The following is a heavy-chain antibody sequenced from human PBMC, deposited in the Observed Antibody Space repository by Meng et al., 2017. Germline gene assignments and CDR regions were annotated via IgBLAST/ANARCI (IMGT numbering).Heavy chain of an antibody. CDR3: ARSSGPFDY. V-gene: IGHV1-69*01. CDR2: IIPIFVTA. J-gene: IGHJ4*02. CDR1: GGTLSSYA. Sequence: KLTCKASGGTLSSYAISWLRQAPGQGLEWIGGIIPIFVTANYAQKCQGRVTINADESTSTAYMELDSLRSEDTAVYYCARSSGPFDYWGQGTLVTVSS. D-gene: IGHD6-6*01.